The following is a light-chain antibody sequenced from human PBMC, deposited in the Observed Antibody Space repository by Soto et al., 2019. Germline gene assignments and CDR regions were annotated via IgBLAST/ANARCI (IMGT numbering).Light chain of an antibody. CDR1: QTVSANY. J-gene: IGKJ5*01. CDR2: DAS. V-gene: IGKV3D-20*02. CDR3: QQRSSAIT. Sequence: EIVLTQSPGTLSLSPGERATLSCRASQTVSANYLAWYQQKAGQAPRLLIYDASNRATGIPARFSGRGSGTDFTLTISSLEPEDFAVYYCQQRSSAITFGQGTRLEIK.